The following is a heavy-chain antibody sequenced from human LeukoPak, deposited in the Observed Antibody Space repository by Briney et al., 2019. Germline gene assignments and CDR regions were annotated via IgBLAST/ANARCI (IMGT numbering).Heavy chain of an antibody. Sequence: PGGSLRLSCAASGFTLSSYAMSWVRQAPGKGLEWVSAISGSGGSTYYADSVKGRFTISRDNSKNTLYLQMNSLRAEDTAVYYCTIFGVVTNNWFDPWGQGTLVTVSS. CDR1: GFTLSSYA. V-gene: IGHV3-23*01. D-gene: IGHD3-3*01. CDR3: TIFGVVTNNWFDP. J-gene: IGHJ5*02. CDR2: ISGSGGST.